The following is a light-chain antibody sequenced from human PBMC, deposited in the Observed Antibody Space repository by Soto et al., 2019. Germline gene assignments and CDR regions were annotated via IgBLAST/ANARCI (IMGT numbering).Light chain of an antibody. CDR1: QDISSY. V-gene: IGKV1-9*01. CDR3: QQLNSYPIT. J-gene: IGKJ5*01. CDR2: AAS. Sequence: IQLTQSPSSLSLSVGDRVTITCRASQDISSYLAWYQQKPGKAPKLLIYAASTLQSGVPSRFSGSGSGTDFTLTISSLQPDDFATYYCQQLNSYPITFGQGTRLEIK.